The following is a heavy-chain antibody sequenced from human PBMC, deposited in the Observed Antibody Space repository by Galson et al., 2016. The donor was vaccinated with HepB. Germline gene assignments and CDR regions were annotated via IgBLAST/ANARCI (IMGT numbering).Heavy chain of an antibody. CDR1: GFSFSSYA. D-gene: IGHD5-18*01. Sequence: SLRLSCAASGFSFSSYAMSWVRQAPGKGLEWVSGVTSGGTTYYAVSVKGRFTISRDNSKNILYLQMKSLRDEDTAVYYCAKRPYSYGWHYGMDVWGQGTTVTVSS. CDR2: VTSGGTT. J-gene: IGHJ6*02. CDR3: AKRPYSYGWHYGMDV. V-gene: IGHV3-23*01.